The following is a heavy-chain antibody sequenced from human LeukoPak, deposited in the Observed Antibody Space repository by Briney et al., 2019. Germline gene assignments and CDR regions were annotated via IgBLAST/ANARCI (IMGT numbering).Heavy chain of an antibody. CDR3: ARGGARGYCTDGVCSYDPENFDY. V-gene: IGHV4-59*01. Sequence: SETLSLTCTVSGGSISTYYWSWIRQPPGEGLEWIGYIYYSGSTNYNPSLKSRVTISVDTSKNHFSLKLSSVTGADTAVYYCARGGARGYCTDGVCSYDPENFDYWGQGTLVTVSS. D-gene: IGHD2-8*01. CDR1: GGSISTYY. J-gene: IGHJ4*02. CDR2: IYYSGST.